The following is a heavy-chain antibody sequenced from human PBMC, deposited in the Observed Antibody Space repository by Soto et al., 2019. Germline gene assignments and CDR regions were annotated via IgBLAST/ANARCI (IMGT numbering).Heavy chain of an antibody. CDR1: GFSFSNYA. Sequence: HPGGSLRLSCAASGFSFSNYAMAWVRQAPEKGLEWVSSVTNSGDKTFYADSVKGRFTISRDNSENTLYLQMNSLRADDTAVYYCAKYILPTTPHFDYWGQGTLVTVSS. V-gene: IGHV3-23*01. CDR2: VTNSGDKT. D-gene: IGHD5-12*01. CDR3: AKYILPTTPHFDY. J-gene: IGHJ4*02.